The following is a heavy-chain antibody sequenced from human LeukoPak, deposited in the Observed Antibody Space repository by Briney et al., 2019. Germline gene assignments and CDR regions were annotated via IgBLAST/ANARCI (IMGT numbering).Heavy chain of an antibody. CDR2: ISGSGYNT. D-gene: IGHD2-15*01. Sequence: PGGSLRLSCAASGFTFSSYGMSWVRQAPGKGLEWVSAISGSGYNTYYADSVTGRFTISRDNSKNTLYLQVNSLRAEDTAVYYCAKLSGSSPLYAMDVWGQGTTVTVSS. V-gene: IGHV3-23*01. CDR1: GFTFSSYG. J-gene: IGHJ6*02. CDR3: AKLSGSSPLYAMDV.